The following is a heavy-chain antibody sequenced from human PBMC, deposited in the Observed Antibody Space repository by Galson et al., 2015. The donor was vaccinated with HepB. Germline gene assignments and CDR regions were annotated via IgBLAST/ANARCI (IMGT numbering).Heavy chain of an antibody. CDR3: AKDHGVPNDS. CDR2: INEDGSSR. V-gene: IGHV3-74*01. J-gene: IGHJ4*02. Sequence: SLRLSCAASGVTLSRYWVHWVRQVPGKGLVWVARINEDGSSRAYADSVRGRFTISRDNAKNMLYLEMNSLRAEDPAVYYCAKDHGVPNDSWGQGTLVTVSS. D-gene: IGHD5-24*01. CDR1: GVTLSRYW.